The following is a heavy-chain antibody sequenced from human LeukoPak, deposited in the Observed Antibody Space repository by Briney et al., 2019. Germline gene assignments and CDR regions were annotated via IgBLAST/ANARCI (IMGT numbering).Heavy chain of an antibody. V-gene: IGHV3-23*01. Sequence: GGSLRLSCAASGFTFSSYAMSWVRQAPGKGLEWVSAISGSTGNTYYADSVKGRFTLSRDNSKNTVYLQMNSLRAEDTAVYYCAKDPPYYYDSSGYGGGAFDIWGQGTMVTVSS. D-gene: IGHD3-22*01. J-gene: IGHJ3*02. CDR1: GFTFSSYA. CDR2: ISGSTGNT. CDR3: AKDPPYYYDSSGYGGGAFDI.